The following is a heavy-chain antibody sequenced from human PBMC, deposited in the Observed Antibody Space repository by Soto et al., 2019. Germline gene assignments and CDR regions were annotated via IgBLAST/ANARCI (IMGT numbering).Heavy chain of an antibody. D-gene: IGHD2-21*01. J-gene: IGHJ4*02. CDR1: GFTFSNSA. CDR2: ISDSGGRI. CDR3: VKARKHCRHYNCYTAEY. V-gene: IGHV3-23*01. Sequence: PGGSLRLSCAASGFTFSNSAMSWVRQAPGKGLEWVSGISDSGGRINYADSVKGRFTISRDNSKNTVHLQMSSLRAEDTAVYYCVKARKHCRHYNCYTAEYWGQGTLVTVSS.